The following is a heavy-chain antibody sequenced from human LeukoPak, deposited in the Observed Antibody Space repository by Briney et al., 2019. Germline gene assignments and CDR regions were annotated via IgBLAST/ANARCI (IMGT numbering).Heavy chain of an antibody. V-gene: IGHV3-23*01. J-gene: IGHJ4*02. Sequence: AGGSLRLSCVGSGFTFRSHAMSWVRQAPEKGLEFVSGIYENGGTTYYADSVKGGFSISRDNSKNTLYLQMDSLRGEDTAVYYCAKGYSAHFDYWGQGALVTVSS. CDR2: IYENGGTT. D-gene: IGHD2-21*01. CDR3: AKGYSAHFDY. CDR1: GFTFRSHA.